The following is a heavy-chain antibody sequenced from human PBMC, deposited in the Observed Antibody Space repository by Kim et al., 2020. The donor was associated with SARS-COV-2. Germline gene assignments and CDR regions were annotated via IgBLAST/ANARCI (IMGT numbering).Heavy chain of an antibody. D-gene: IGHD3-16*02. J-gene: IGHJ4*02. Sequence: QKFQGRVTMPRDTATSTVYMELSSLRSEDTAVYYCARDHLGELSLYTLDYWGQGTLVTVSS. V-gene: IGHV1-46*01. CDR3: ARDHLGELSLYTLDY.